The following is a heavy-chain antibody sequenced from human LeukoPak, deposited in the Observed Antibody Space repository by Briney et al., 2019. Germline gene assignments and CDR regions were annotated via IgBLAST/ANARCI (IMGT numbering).Heavy chain of an antibody. CDR2: ISGSGAST. CDR3: AREQWFDY. Sequence: GGSLRLSCLTSGFTFSTNTMSWVRQAPGKGLEWISGISGSGASTYYADSVTGRFTISRDNSRNTLYLQMNSLRAEDTAVYYCAREQWFDYWGQGTLVTVSS. D-gene: IGHD6-19*01. J-gene: IGHJ4*02. CDR1: GFTFSTNT. V-gene: IGHV3-23*01.